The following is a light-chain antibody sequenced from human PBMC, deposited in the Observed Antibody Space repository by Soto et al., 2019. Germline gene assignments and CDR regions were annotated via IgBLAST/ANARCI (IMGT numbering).Light chain of an antibody. CDR3: SSCVDSCTLNWV. J-gene: IGLJ3*02. CDR2: EVS. Sequence: QSALTQPASVSGSPGQSITISCTGTSRDIGDYNFVSWYQQHPGKAPKLIIYEVSNRPSGVSSRFSGSKSGNTASLTISGLQAEDEADYYCSSCVDSCTLNWVFGGGTKLTVL. V-gene: IGLV2-14*01. CDR1: SRDIGDYNF.